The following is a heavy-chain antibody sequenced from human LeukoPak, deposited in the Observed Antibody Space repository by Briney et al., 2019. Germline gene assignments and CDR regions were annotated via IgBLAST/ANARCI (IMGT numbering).Heavy chain of an antibody. CDR1: GFTFSSYA. D-gene: IGHD3-22*01. Sequence: PGGSLRLSCAASGFTFSSYAMSWVRQAPGRGLEWVSGISGSGGNTHYADSVKGRFTISRDNSKNTLYLQMNSLRAEDTAVYYCAKGRDSSGYYIYYFDYWGQGTLVTVSS. V-gene: IGHV3-23*01. CDR3: AKGRDSSGYYIYYFDY. J-gene: IGHJ4*02. CDR2: ISGSGGNT.